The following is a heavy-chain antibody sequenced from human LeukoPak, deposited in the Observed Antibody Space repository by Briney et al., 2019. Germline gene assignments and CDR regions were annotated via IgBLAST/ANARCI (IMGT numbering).Heavy chain of an antibody. CDR1: GFTFSSYA. D-gene: IGHD2-2*01. CDR3: AREGQLLEDWFDP. V-gene: IGHV3-30-3*01. J-gene: IGHJ5*02. Sequence: GGSLRLSCAASGFTFSSYAMHWVRQASGKGLEWVAVISYDGSNKYYADSVKGRFTISRDNSKNTLYLQMNSLRAEDTAVYYCAREGQLLEDWFDPWGQGTLVTVSS. CDR2: ISYDGSNK.